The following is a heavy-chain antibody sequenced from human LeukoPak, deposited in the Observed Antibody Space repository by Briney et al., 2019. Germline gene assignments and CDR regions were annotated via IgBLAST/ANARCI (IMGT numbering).Heavy chain of an antibody. Sequence: LRLSCAASGFTFSDYYVNWIRQPAGKGLEWIGRIYSNGNTHYNPSLNSRVTMSVDTSRKQFSLRLSSVTAADTAIYYCARDHIDVPHWFDPWGQGTLVTVSS. D-gene: IGHD5-24*01. CDR2: IYSNGNT. J-gene: IGHJ5*02. CDR3: ARDHIDVPHWFDP. CDR1: GFTFSDYY. V-gene: IGHV4-4*07.